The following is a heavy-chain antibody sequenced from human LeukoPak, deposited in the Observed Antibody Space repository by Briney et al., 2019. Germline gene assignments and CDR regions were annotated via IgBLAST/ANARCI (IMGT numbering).Heavy chain of an antibody. D-gene: IGHD3-16*01. CDR3: ARGLGESSSPDY. CDR2: IYHSGST. CDR1: GGSISSGGYY. V-gene: IGHV4-30-2*01. J-gene: IGHJ4*02. Sequence: SQTLSLTCTVSGGSISSGGYYWSWIRQPPGKGLEWIGYIYHSGSTYYNPSLKSRVTISVDRSKNQFSLKLSSVTAADTAVYYCARGLGESSSPDYWGQGTLVTVSS.